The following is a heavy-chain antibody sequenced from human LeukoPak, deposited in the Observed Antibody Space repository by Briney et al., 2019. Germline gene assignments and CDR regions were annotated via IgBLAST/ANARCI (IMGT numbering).Heavy chain of an antibody. CDR1: GFTFSSYA. J-gene: IGHJ4*02. CDR3: AREVGSDYYDSRLDY. V-gene: IGHV3-30-3*01. D-gene: IGHD3-22*01. CDR2: ISYDGSNK. Sequence: GGSLRLSCAASGFTFSSYAMHWVRQAPSKGLEWVAVISYDGSNKYYADSVKGRFTISRDNSKNTLYLQMNSLRAEDTAVYYCAREVGSDYYDSRLDYWGQGTLVTVSS.